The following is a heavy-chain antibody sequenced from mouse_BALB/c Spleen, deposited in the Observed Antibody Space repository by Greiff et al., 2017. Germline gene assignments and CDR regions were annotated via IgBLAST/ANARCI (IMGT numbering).Heavy chain of an antibody. D-gene: IGHD1-2*01. J-gene: IGHJ2*01. Sequence: EVKLVESGGGLVQPGGSRKLSCAASGFTFSSFGMHWVRQAPEKGLEWVAYISSGSSTIYYADTVKGRFTISRDNPKNTLFLQMTSLRSEDTAMYYCARITTALYYFDYWGQGTTLTVSS. CDR2: ISSGSSTI. CDR1: GFTFSSFG. CDR3: ARITTALYYFDY. V-gene: IGHV5-17*02.